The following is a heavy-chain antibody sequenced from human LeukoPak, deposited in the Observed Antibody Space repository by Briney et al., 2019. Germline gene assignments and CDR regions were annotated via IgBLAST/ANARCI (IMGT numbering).Heavy chain of an antibody. CDR3: ARKDCSGGSCYSRGAFDI. Sequence: GGSLRLSCAASGFTFSSYWMHWVRHAPGKGLVWVSRINSDGSSTSYADSVKGRFTISRDNAKNTLYLQMNSLRAEDTAVYYCARKDCSGGSCYSRGAFDIWGQGTMVTVSS. CDR1: GFTFSSYW. D-gene: IGHD2-15*01. V-gene: IGHV3-74*01. J-gene: IGHJ3*02. CDR2: INSDGSST.